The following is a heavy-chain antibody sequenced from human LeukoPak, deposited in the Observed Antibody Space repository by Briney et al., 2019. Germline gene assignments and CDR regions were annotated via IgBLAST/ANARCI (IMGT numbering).Heavy chain of an antibody. CDR2: ISSSSSYI. J-gene: IGHJ4*02. CDR3: AREITMVRGVDY. CDR1: GFTFSSYS. Sequence: PGGSLRLSCAASGFTFSSYSMNWVRQAPGKGLEWVSSISSSSSYIYYADSVKGRFTISRDNAKNSLYLQMNSLRAEDTAVYCCAREITMVRGVDYWGQGTLVTVSS. D-gene: IGHD3-10*01. V-gene: IGHV3-21*01.